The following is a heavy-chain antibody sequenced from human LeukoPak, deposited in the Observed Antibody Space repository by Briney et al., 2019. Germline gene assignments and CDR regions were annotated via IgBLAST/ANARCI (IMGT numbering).Heavy chain of an antibody. V-gene: IGHV4-59*01. CDR3: ARAITIGGLFDY. Sequence: PSETLSLTCTVSGGSISSYFWSWIRQPPGKGLEWVGHIYYSGSTNYNPSLKSRVTISVDTSKNQFSLKLSSVTAADTAVYYCARAITIGGLFDYWGQGTLVTVSS. CDR2: IYYSGST. J-gene: IGHJ4*02. D-gene: IGHD3-16*01. CDR1: GGSISSYF.